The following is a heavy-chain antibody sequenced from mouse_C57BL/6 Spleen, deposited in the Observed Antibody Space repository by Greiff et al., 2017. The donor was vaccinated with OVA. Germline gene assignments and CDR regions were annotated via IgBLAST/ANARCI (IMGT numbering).Heavy chain of an antibody. J-gene: IGHJ2*01. V-gene: IGHV1-15*01. Sequence: VQLQQSGAELVRPGASVTLSCKASGYTFTDCEMHWVKQTPVHGLEWIGAIDPETGGTAYNQKFKGKAILTADKSSSTAYMERRSLTSEDSAVYYLLLWYPYFDYWGQGTTLTVSS. D-gene: IGHD2-1*01. CDR2: IDPETGGT. CDR1: GYTFTDCE. CDR3: LLWYPYFDY.